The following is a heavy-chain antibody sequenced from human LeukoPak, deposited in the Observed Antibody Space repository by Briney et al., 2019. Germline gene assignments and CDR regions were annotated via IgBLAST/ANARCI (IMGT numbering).Heavy chain of an antibody. Sequence: VASVKVSCKASGYTFTGYYIHWVRQAPGQGLEWMGWINPNSGGTNYAQKFQGRVTMTRDTSISTAYMELSRLRSDDTAVYYCARVVIVVGAAAGDYWGQGTLVTVSS. CDR1: GYTFTGYY. CDR2: INPNSGGT. V-gene: IGHV1-2*02. J-gene: IGHJ4*02. D-gene: IGHD6-13*01. CDR3: ARVVIVVGAAAGDY.